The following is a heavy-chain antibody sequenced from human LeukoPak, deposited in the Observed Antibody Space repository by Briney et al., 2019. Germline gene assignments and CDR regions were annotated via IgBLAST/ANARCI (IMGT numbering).Heavy chain of an antibody. D-gene: IGHD1-26*01. Sequence: GASVKVSCKASGYTFTNYYIHWVRQAPGQGLEWMGLINPSGGTTSYAQNFQGGVTMTRDTSTSTVYMELSSLRSEDTAMYYCARGSSETYINWFDSWGQGTLVTVSS. CDR2: INPSGGTT. J-gene: IGHJ5*01. CDR1: GYTFTNYY. CDR3: ARGSSETYINWFDS. V-gene: IGHV1-46*01.